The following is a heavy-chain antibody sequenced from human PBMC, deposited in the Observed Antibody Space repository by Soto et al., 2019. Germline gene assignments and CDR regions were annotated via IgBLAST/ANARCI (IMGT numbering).Heavy chain of an antibody. J-gene: IGHJ3*02. CDR2: IYTSGST. Sequence: QVQLQESGPGLVKPSETLSLTCTVSGGSISSYYWSWIRQPAGKGLEWIGRIYTSGSTNYNPSLKSRVTMSVDTSKNQFSLKLSSVTAADTAVYYCARDRFPWSGSNYDAFDIWGQGTMVTVSS. CDR3: ARDRFPWSGSNYDAFDI. V-gene: IGHV4-4*07. D-gene: IGHD1-26*01. CDR1: GGSISSYY.